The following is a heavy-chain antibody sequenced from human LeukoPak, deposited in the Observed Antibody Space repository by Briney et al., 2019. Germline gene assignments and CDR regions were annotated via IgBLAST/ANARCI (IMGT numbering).Heavy chain of an antibody. CDR3: ASFQRVGATTDY. CDR1: GFNFSSYS. D-gene: IGHD1-26*01. V-gene: IGHV3-48*04. CDR2: ISSSSSTI. J-gene: IGHJ4*02. Sequence: WGSLRIFWAAPGFNFSSYSMNLVRPAPGKGPEWGSYISSSSSTIYYAYSVKGRFTISRDNAKNTLYLQMNSLMAEDTAVYYCASFQRVGATTDYWGQGTLVTVSS.